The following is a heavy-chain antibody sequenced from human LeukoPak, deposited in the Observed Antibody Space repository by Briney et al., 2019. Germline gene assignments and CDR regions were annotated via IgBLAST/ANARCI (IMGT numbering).Heavy chain of an antibody. J-gene: IGHJ6*03. CDR1: GYTFTSYG. CDR3: ARAWGNGYSGYDYHYYYYMDV. Sequence: ASVKVSCKASGYTFTSYGISWVRQAPGQGLEWMGWISGYNGNTNYAQKLQGRVTMTTDTSTSTAYMELRSLRSDDTAVYYCARAWGNGYSGYDYHYYYYMDVWGKGTTVTISS. V-gene: IGHV1-18*01. D-gene: IGHD5-12*01. CDR2: ISGYNGNT.